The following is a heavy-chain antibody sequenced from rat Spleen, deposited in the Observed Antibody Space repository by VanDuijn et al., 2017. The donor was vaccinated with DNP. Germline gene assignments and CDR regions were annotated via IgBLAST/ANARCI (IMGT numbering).Heavy chain of an antibody. CDR3: ARWTRYFDS. Sequence: EVQLQESGSGLVKPSQSLSLTCSVTGYSITTNFWGWIRKFPGNKMEYIGHISYSGSTNYNPSLKSRISITRDTSKNHFFLQLNSVTTEDTATYYCARWTRYFDSWVQGVLVTVSS. CDR2: ISYSGST. D-gene: IGHD1-7*01. V-gene: IGHV3-1*01. J-gene: IGHJ2*01. CDR1: GYSITTNF.